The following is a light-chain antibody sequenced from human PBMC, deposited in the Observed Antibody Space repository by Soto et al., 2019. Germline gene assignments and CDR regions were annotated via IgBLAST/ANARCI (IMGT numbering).Light chain of an antibody. Sequence: EIVLTQSPATLSLSPGERATLSCRASQSVSRHLAWYQQKPGQAPRLLIYDASNRATGIPARFSGSGSGTDFTLTISRLEPEDFAVYYCQQYGSSGTFGQGTKVEIK. V-gene: IGKV3-11*01. J-gene: IGKJ1*01. CDR2: DAS. CDR1: QSVSRH. CDR3: QQYGSSGT.